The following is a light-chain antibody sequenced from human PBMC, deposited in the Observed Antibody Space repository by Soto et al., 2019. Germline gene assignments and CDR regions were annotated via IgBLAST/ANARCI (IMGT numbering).Light chain of an antibody. CDR2: GNS. J-gene: IGLJ1*01. V-gene: IGLV1-40*01. Sequence: QSALTQPPSVSGAPGQRVTISCTGSSSNIGAGYDVHWYQQLPGTAPKLLIYGNSNRPSGVPDRFSGSKSGTSASLAITGLQAEDEADYYCQSYDNSLSVYVFGTGTKVTVL. CDR1: SSNIGAGYD. CDR3: QSYDNSLSVYV.